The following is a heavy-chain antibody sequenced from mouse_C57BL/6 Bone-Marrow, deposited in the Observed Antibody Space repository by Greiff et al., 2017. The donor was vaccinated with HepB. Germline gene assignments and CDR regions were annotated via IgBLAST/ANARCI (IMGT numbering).Heavy chain of an antibody. CDR3: ARQNWDWDYEV. D-gene: IGHD4-1*01. CDR2: ISNGGGST. V-gene: IGHV5-12*01. J-gene: IGHJ1*03. Sequence: EVHLVESGGGLVQPGGSLKLSCAASGFTFSDYYMYWVRQTPEKRLEWVAYISNGGGSTYYPDTVKGRFTISRDNSKNTLYLQMSRLKSEDTDMYYCARQNWDWDYEVWGTGTTVTVST. CDR1: GFTFSDYY.